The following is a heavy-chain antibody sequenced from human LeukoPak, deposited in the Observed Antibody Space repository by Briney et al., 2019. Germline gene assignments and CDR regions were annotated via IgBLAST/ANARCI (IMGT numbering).Heavy chain of an antibody. CDR2: LYTAGAT. V-gene: IGHV3-53*01. J-gene: IGHJ4*02. D-gene: IGHD6-19*01. CDR1: GLTVSSNY. CDR3: ARQLSGWYDADPY. Sequence: GGSLRLSCAASGLTVSSNYMGWVRQAPGKGLDWVSVLYTAGATYYADSVKGRFTISRDNAKGSLYLQMNSLRAEDTAVYYCARQLSGWYDADPYWGQGTLVTVSS.